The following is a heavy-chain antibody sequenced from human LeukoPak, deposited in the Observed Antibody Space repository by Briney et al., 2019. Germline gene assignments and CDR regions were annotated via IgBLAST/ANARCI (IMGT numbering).Heavy chain of an antibody. CDR1: GFTFSSYG. D-gene: IGHD6-6*01. J-gene: IGHJ6*04. Sequence: GRSLRLSCAASGFTFSSYGMHWVRQAPGKGLEWVAVISYDGSNKYYADSVKGRFTISIDNSKNTLYLQMNSLRAEDTAVYYCAKPVAARPAGMDVWGKGTTVTVSS. V-gene: IGHV3-30*18. CDR2: ISYDGSNK. CDR3: AKPVAARPAGMDV.